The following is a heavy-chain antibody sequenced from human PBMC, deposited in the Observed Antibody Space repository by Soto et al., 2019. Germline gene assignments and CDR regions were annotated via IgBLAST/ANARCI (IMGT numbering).Heavy chain of an antibody. V-gene: IGHV1-69*13. CDR3: QLGVGYCSGGSCYPDAFDI. Sequence: SVKVSCKASGGTFSSYAISWVREAPGQGLELMGGIIPIFGTANYAQKFQGRVTITADESTSTAYMELSSLRSEDTAVYYCQLGVGYCSGGSCYPDAFDIWGQGTMVTVSS. D-gene: IGHD2-15*01. CDR1: GGTFSSYA. J-gene: IGHJ3*02. CDR2: IIPIFGTA.